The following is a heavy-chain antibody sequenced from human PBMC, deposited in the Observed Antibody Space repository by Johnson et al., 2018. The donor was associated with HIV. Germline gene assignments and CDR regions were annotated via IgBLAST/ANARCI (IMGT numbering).Heavy chain of an antibody. D-gene: IGHD1-26*01. V-gene: IGHV3-7*05. CDR1: GFSFSSTW. J-gene: IGHJ3*02. Sequence: VQLVESGGGLVQPGGSLRLSCAASGFSFSSTWMTWVRQAPGKGLAWVAFINADGSAKTYMDSARGRFTISRDNAENSLFLQMHGLRAEDTAVYCCVGDPGWGALDIWGHGTMVTVSS. CDR3: VGDPGWGALDI. CDR2: INADGSAK.